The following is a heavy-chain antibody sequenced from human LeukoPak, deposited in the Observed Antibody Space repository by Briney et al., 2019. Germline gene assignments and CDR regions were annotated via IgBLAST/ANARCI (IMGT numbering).Heavy chain of an antibody. J-gene: IGHJ3*02. CDR2: INGDGTST. V-gene: IGHV3-74*01. CDR1: GYTFSRYW. Sequence: PGGSLRLSCVGSGYTFSRYWMHWVRQAPGRGLVWVSHINGDGTSTTYADSVKGRFTISRDKAKNTLYLQMNSLRAEDTAVYYCARRRQLARLGGDDAFDIWGQGTMVTVST. D-gene: IGHD6-13*01. CDR3: ARRRQLARLGGDDAFDI.